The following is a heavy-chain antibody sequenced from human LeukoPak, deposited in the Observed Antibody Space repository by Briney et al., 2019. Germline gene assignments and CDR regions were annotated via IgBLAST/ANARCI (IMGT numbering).Heavy chain of an antibody. CDR3: ATDQRYAFDY. Sequence: GGSLRLSCETSAFSFTDYPMNWVRQAPGKGLEWISNIRTTAEGAKYAYYADSVKGRVTISRDDVKNTLYLHMNSLRDDDTAVYYCATDQRYAFDYWGQGILVTVSS. D-gene: IGHD3-9*01. CDR1: AFSFTDYP. J-gene: IGHJ4*02. CDR2: IRTTAEGAKYA. V-gene: IGHV3-48*02.